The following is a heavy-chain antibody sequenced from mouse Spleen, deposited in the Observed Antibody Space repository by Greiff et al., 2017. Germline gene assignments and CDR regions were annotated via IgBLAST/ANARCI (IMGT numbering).Heavy chain of an antibody. V-gene: IGHV8-12*01. CDR2: IYWDDDK. J-gene: IGHJ4*01. CDR3: ARNLIHYDDAMDY. D-gene: IGHD1-2*01. CDR1: GFSLSTSGMG. Sequence: QVTLKVSGPGILQPSQTLSLTCSFSGFSLSTSGMGVSWIRQPSGKGLEWLAHIYWDDDKRYNPSLKSRLTISKDTSSNQVFLKITSVDTADTATYYCARNLIHYDDAMDYWGQGTSVTVSS.